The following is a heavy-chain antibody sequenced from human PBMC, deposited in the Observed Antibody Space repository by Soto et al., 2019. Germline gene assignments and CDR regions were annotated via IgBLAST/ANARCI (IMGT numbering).Heavy chain of an antibody. J-gene: IGHJ6*02. CDR1: GGTFSSYA. V-gene: IGHV1-69*13. CDR2: IIPIFGTA. CDR3: ARRDRQFVRPKSIYYYYGMDV. D-gene: IGHD6-6*01. Sequence: ASVKVSCKASGGTFSSYAISWVRQAPGQGLEWMGGIIPIFGTANYAQKFQGRVTITADESTSTAYMELSSLRSEDTAVYYCARRDRQFVRPKSIYYYYGMDVWGQGTTVTVSS.